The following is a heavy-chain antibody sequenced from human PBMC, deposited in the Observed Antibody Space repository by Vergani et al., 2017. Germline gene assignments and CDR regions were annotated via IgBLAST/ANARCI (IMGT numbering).Heavy chain of an antibody. CDR2: ISWDVDGV. V-gene: IGHV3-9*01. CDR3: GKDLNPGVMDV. J-gene: IGHJ6*04. Sequence: EVQVVESGGGLVQPGGSLRLSCSVPGLKDHRHAIHWVRQVPGRGLEWVSGISWDVDGVGYADSVNGRFTISKDRTSNLAFLQMNSLRPEDTGRYFCGKDLNPGVMDVCGNGTTVTVSS. D-gene: IGHD2-8*01. CDR1: GLKDHRHA.